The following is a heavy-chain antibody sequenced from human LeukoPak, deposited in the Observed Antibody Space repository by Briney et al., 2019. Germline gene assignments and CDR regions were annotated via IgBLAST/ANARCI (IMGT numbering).Heavy chain of an antibody. CDR2: IKQDGSQR. CDR1: GFTFSDYY. Sequence: GGSLRLSCAASGFTFSDYYMSWIRQAPGKGPEWVANIKQDGSQRYYVDSVRGRFTISRDNAKNSLFLQMNGLRAEDTAVYYCARRGGSSSRRSPIDYWGQGTLVTVSS. V-gene: IGHV3-7*01. J-gene: IGHJ4*02. CDR3: ARRGGSSSRRSPIDY. D-gene: IGHD6-6*01.